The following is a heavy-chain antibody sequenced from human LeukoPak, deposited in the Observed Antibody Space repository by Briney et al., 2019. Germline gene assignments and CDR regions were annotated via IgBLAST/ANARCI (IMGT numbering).Heavy chain of an antibody. J-gene: IGHJ4*02. D-gene: IGHD3-9*01. V-gene: IGHV3-30*18. CDR2: ISYDGSNK. Sequence: GGSLRLSCAASGFTFSSYGMHWVRQAPGKGLEWVAVISYDGSNKYYADSVKGRFTISRDNSKNTLYPQMHSRRAEDTAVYYCAKDDGDILTGYYWTWGQGTLVAVSS. CDR3: AKDDGDILTGYYWT. CDR1: GFTFSSYG.